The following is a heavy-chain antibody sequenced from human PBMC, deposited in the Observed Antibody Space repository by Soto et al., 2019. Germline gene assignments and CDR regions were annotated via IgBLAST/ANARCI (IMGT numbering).Heavy chain of an antibody. D-gene: IGHD3-9*01. Sequence: PGGSLRLSSAASGVTFSNAWMSWVRQAPGKGLEWVGRIKSKTDGGTTDYAAPVKGRFTISRDDSKNTLYLQMNSLKTEDTAVYYCTTDPVDILTGYYNPQFDSWGQGALVTVSS. CDR1: GVTFSNAW. V-gene: IGHV3-15*01. CDR2: IKSKTDGGTT. J-gene: IGHJ4*02. CDR3: TTDPVDILTGYYNPQFDS.